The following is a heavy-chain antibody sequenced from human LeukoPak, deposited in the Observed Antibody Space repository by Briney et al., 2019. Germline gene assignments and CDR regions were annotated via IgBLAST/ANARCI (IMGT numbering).Heavy chain of an antibody. D-gene: IGHD2-8*02. CDR3: AQDYTGDPPYFHS. CDR1: GFTFSSYG. Sequence: GGSLRLSCAASGFTFSSYGMHWVRQAPGKGLEWVALISYDGSNKYYADSVKGRFTISRDSSKNTLYLQMHSLRAEDTAIYYCAQDYTGDPPYFHSWGQGTLVTVSS. V-gene: IGHV3-30*18. CDR2: ISYDGSNK. J-gene: IGHJ4*02.